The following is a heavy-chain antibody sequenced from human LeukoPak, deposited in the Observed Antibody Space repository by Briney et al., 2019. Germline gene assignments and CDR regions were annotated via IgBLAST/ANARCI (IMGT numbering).Heavy chain of an antibody. V-gene: IGHV1-69*04. J-gene: IGHJ4*02. CDR2: IIPILGIA. CDR1: GGTFSSYA. Sequence: SVKVSCKASGGTFSSYAISWVRQAPGQGLEWMGRIIPILGIANYAQKFQGRVTITADKSTGTAYMELSSLRSEDTAVYYCASQSYSYGYGKKYYFDYWGQGTLVTVSS. D-gene: IGHD5-18*01. CDR3: ASQSYSYGYGKKYYFDY.